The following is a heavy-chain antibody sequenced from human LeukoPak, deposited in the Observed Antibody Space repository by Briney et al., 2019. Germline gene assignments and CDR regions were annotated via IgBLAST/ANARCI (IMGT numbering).Heavy chain of an antibody. V-gene: IGHV3-48*01. CDR3: ARDPRRDDY. Sequence: PGGSLRLSCAASGFTFGSYGMNWVRQAPGKGLEWVSYISPSSSTIYYADSGKGRFTVSRDNAKNSLYLQMNSLRAEDTAVYYCARDPRRDDYWGQGTLVTVSS. J-gene: IGHJ4*02. CDR1: GFTFGSYG. CDR2: ISPSSSTI.